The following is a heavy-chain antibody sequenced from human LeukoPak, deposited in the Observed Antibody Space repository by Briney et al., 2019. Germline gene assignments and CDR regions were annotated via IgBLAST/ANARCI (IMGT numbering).Heavy chain of an antibody. J-gene: IGHJ4*02. D-gene: IGHD1-26*01. CDR3: AKGGSGNFPFDY. Sequence: PGGSLRLSCAASRFTFSSSAMSWVRQAPGKGLEWVSGITYSGGSTYYADSVKGRLTISRDNSKNTLYLQMSSLRAEDTAAYYCAKGGSGNFPFDYWGQGTLVTVSS. CDR1: RFTFSSSA. V-gene: IGHV3-23*01. CDR2: ITYSGGST.